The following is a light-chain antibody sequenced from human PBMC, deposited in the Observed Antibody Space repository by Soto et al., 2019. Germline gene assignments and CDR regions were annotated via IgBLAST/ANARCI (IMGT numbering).Light chain of an antibody. J-gene: IGKJ5*01. CDR3: QQYGSSPPAIT. V-gene: IGKV3-20*01. CDR2: GAS. CDR1: ESVSSGY. Sequence: EIVLRQSPGTLSLSPGERATLSCRASESVSSGYLAWYQQKPGQAPRLLIYGASSPATGLPDRFSGSGSGTDFTLSISRLEPEDFAVYYCQQYGSSPPAITFGQGTRLE.